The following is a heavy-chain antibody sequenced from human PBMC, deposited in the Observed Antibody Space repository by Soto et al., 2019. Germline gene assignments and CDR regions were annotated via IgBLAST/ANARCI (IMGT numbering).Heavy chain of an antibody. J-gene: IGHJ3*02. Sequence: EVQLVESGGGLIQPGGSLRLSCAASGFTVSSNYMSWVRQAPGKGLAWVSVIYSGGSTYYADSVKGRFTISRDNSKNTLYLQMNSLRAEDTAVYYCATANLSSSWYWSEWGAFDIWGQGTMVTVSS. CDR2: IYSGGST. V-gene: IGHV3-53*01. D-gene: IGHD6-13*01. CDR1: GFTVSSNY. CDR3: ATANLSSSWYWSEWGAFDI.